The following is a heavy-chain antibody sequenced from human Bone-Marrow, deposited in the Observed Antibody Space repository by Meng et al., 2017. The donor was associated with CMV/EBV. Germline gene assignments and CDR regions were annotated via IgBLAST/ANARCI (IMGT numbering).Heavy chain of an antibody. V-gene: IGHV3-23*01. CDR1: GFTFSSYA. D-gene: IGHD2-2*01. Sequence: GESLKLSCAASGFTFSSYAMSWVRQAPGKGLEWVSAISGSGGSTYYADSVKGRFTISRDNTKNTLYLQMNSLRAEKTAVYYCAREEKCSSTSCSIDYWGQGTLVTVSS. CDR2: ISGSGGST. CDR3: AREEKCSSTSCSIDY. J-gene: IGHJ4*02.